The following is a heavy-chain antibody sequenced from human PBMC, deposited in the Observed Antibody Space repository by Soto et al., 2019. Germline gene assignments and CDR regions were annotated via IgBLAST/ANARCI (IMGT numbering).Heavy chain of an antibody. V-gene: IGHV3-23*01. D-gene: IGHD1-26*01. CDR1: GLAFRSYA. Sequence: GGSRRRSCAASGLAFRSYAISWVRRAPGKGLEWVSAISGSVGITYCADSVKGRFTISRDNSKNTLYLQMNSLRAEETAVYYCAKVNKVGAQLPFDYWGQATLVTVSS. CDR2: ISGSVGIT. CDR3: AKVNKVGAQLPFDY. J-gene: IGHJ4*02.